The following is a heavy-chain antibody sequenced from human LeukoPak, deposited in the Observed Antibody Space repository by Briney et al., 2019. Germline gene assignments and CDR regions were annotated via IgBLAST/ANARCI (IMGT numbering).Heavy chain of an antibody. J-gene: IGHJ4*02. V-gene: IGHV3-23*01. CDR3: ARGGSVFAYFFDY. CDR1: GFPFSSYA. Sequence: GGSLRLSCAASGFPFSSYAMTWVRQAPGKGLEWVSAISGRGGTTYYADSVKGRFTISRDSSTNTLYLQLSSLRAEDTAIYYCARGGSVFAYFFDYWGQGTLVTVSS. D-gene: IGHD3-10*01. CDR2: ISGRGGTT.